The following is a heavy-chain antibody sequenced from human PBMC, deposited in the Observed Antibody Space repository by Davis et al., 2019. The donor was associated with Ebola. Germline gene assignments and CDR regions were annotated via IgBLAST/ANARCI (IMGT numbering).Heavy chain of an antibody. V-gene: IGHV4-59*12. J-gene: IGHJ4*02. CDR3: ARDSGYSWGIDY. CDR2: IYYSGST. CDR1: GGSISSYY. D-gene: IGHD5-18*01. Sequence: SETLSLTCTVSGGSISSYYWSWIQQPPGKGLEWIGYIYYSGSTNYNPSLKSRVTISVDTSKNQFSLKLSSVTAADTAVYYCARDSGYSWGIDYWGQGTLVTVSS.